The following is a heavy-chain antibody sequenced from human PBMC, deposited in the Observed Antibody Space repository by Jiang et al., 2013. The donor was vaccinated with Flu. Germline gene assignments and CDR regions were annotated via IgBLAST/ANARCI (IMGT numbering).Heavy chain of an antibody. Sequence: SGSGLVKPSETLSLSCTVSGGAISSYYWTWMRQPPGKGLEWIGYIYYSGTTNYTPSLKSRVSMSLDTSKNQFSLKLTSVTAADTAVYYCARDDAMRPRWLSYWGQGILVAVSS. V-gene: IGHV4-59*01. CDR1: GGAISSYY. D-gene: IGHD2-2*01. CDR3: ARDDAMRPRWLSY. CDR2: IYYSGTT. J-gene: IGHJ4*02.